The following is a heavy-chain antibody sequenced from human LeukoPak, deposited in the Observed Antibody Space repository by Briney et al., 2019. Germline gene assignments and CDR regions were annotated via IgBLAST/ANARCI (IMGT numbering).Heavy chain of an antibody. CDR1: GGSFSGYY. CDR2: IYYSGST. V-gene: IGHV4-59*08. D-gene: IGHD2-15*01. Sequence: PSETLSLTCAVYGGSFSGYYWSWIRQPPGKGLEWIGYIYYSGSTNYNPSLKSRVTISVDTSKNQFSLKLSSVTAADTAVYYCARRGRYCSGGSCYLAFDIWGQGTMVTVSS. J-gene: IGHJ3*02. CDR3: ARRGRYCSGGSCYLAFDI.